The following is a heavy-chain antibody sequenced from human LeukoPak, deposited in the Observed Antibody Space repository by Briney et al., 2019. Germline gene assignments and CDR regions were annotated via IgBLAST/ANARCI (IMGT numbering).Heavy chain of an antibody. J-gene: IGHJ6*03. CDR1: GFTFSSYE. CDR3: ARDPYSGSYGDYYYYYMDV. Sequence: GGSLRLSCAASGFTFSSYEMNWVRQAPGKGLEWVSYISSSGSTIYYADSVKGRFTISRDNAKNSLYLQMNSLRPEDTAVYYCARDPYSGSYGDYYYYYMDVWGKGTTVTIPS. D-gene: IGHD1-26*01. V-gene: IGHV3-48*03. CDR2: ISSSGSTI.